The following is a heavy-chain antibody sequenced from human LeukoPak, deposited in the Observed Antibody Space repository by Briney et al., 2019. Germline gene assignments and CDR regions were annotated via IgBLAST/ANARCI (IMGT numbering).Heavy chain of an antibody. J-gene: IGHJ4*02. CDR3: AKGQLDHIELWLPLDY. Sequence: PGGSLRLSCAASGFTFSSYGVHWVRQAPGKGLEWVAVISYDGSNKYYADSVKGRFTISRDNSKNTLYLQMNSLRAEDTAVYYCAKGQLDHIELWLPLDYWGQGTLVTVSS. CDR1: GFTFSSYG. V-gene: IGHV3-30*18. CDR2: ISYDGSNK. D-gene: IGHD5-18*01.